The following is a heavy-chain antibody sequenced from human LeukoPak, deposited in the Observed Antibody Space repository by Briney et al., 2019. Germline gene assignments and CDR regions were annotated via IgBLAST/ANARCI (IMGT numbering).Heavy chain of an antibody. CDR3: GKTTTGYSSGRYPGWPVDY. Sequence: GESLRLSCAASGFTFRYYWMGLVRQAPGEGLEVVANINQDGCEKYYVDSGKGRFTISRDNAKNSLYLQMNSLRVEDTAVYYCGKTTTGYSSGRYPGWPVDYWGQGTLVTVSS. J-gene: IGHJ4*02. CDR1: GFTFRYYW. CDR2: INQDGCEK. D-gene: IGHD6-19*01. V-gene: IGHV3-7*03.